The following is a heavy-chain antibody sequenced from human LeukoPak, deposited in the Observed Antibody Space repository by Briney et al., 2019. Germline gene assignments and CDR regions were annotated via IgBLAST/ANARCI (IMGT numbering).Heavy chain of an antibody. J-gene: IGHJ4*02. CDR2: IYPGDSET. CDR3: ARALRTGQGDYVPVL. D-gene: IGHD4-17*01. CDR1: RYNFTNYL. Sequence: GESLHISCNASRYNFTNYLIGWVRQTPGKGLEWMTIIYPGDSETRYTPSFQGQVTISADKSIPTIYLQWSRLTDADTDMYYCARALRTGQGDYVPVLWGQGTLVIVSS. V-gene: IGHV5-51*01.